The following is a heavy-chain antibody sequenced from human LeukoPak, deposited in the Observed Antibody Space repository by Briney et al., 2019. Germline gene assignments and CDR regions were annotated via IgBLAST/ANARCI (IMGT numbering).Heavy chain of an antibody. Sequence: GGSLRLSRAASGFTFSNYWMHWVRQAPGKGPVWVSRINTDGNITTYADSVKGRFSISRDNAKNALYLQMNSLRAEDTAVFYCARELSGSISRHFDYWGQGTLVTVSS. CDR2: INTDGNIT. V-gene: IGHV3-74*01. D-gene: IGHD2-15*01. CDR3: ARELSGSISRHFDY. CDR1: GFTFSNYW. J-gene: IGHJ4*02.